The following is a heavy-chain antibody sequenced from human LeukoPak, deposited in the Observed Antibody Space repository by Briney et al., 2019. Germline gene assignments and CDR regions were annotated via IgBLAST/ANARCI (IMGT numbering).Heavy chain of an antibody. J-gene: IGHJ4*02. D-gene: IGHD6-19*01. V-gene: IGHV3-64*01. CDR2: ISSNGGST. Sequence: AGGSLRLSCAASGFTFSSYAMHWVRQAPGKGLEYVSAISSNGGSTYYANSVKGRFTISRDNSKNTLYLQMGSLRAEDMAVYYCARDGMSTGWDFDYWGQGTLVSVSS. CDR3: ARDGMSTGWDFDY. CDR1: GFTFSSYA.